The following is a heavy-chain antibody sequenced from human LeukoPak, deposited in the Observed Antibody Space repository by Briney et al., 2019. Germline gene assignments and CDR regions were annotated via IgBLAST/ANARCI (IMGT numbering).Heavy chain of an antibody. J-gene: IGHJ4*02. CDR3: ARALVATIDDY. CDR2: ISSSGSTI. V-gene: IGHV3-48*01. Sequence: PGGSLRLSCAASGFTFSSYSMNWVRQAPGKGLEWVSYISSSGSTIYYADSVKGRFTISRDNAKNSLYLQMNSLRAEDTAVYYCARALVATIDDYWGQGTLVTVSS. CDR1: GFTFSSYS. D-gene: IGHD5-12*01.